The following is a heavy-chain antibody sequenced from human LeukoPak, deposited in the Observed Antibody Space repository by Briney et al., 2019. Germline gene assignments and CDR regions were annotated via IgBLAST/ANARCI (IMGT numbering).Heavy chain of an antibody. CDR1: GGSISSGGYY. Sequence: PSETLSLTCTVSGGSISSGGYYWSWIRQHPGKGLEWIGYIYYSGSTYYNPSLKSRVSISIDTSKNQFSLKLSSVTAADTAVYYCARVRAAAGTRELDYWGQGTLVTVSS. J-gene: IGHJ4*02. D-gene: IGHD6-13*01. V-gene: IGHV4-31*03. CDR3: ARVRAAAGTRELDY. CDR2: IYYSGST.